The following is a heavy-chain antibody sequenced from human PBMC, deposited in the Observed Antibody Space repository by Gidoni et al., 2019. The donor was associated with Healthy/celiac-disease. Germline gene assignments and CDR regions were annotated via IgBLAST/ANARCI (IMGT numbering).Heavy chain of an antibody. CDR1: GGTFSSYA. CDR3: AGARSPPYYYDSRYYFDY. CDR2: IIPIFGTA. D-gene: IGHD3-22*01. Sequence: QVQLVQSGAEVKKPGSSVKVSCKASGGTFSSYAISWVRQAPGQGLEWMGGIIPIFGTANYAQKFQGRVTITADKSTSTAYMELSSLRSEDTAVYYCAGARSPPYYYDSRYYFDYWGQGTLVTVSS. V-gene: IGHV1-69*06. J-gene: IGHJ4*02.